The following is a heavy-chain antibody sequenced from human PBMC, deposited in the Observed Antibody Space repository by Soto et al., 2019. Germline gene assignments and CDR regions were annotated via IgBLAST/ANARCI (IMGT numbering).Heavy chain of an antibody. Sequence: PSETLSLTCTVSGGSISSGGYYWSWIRQHPGKGLEWIGYIYYSGSTYYNPSLKSRVTISVDTSKNQFSLKLSSVTAADTAVYYCAREGSGSGSYEGWFDPWGQGTLVTVSS. D-gene: IGHD3-10*01. CDR2: IYYSGST. V-gene: IGHV4-31*03. CDR1: GGSISSGGYY. CDR3: AREGSGSGSYEGWFDP. J-gene: IGHJ5*02.